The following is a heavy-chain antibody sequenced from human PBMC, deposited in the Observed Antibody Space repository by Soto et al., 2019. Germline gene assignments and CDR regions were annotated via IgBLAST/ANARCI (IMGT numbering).Heavy chain of an antibody. D-gene: IGHD3-22*01. V-gene: IGHV1-8*01. Sequence: APVKVSCKASGYTFTSYDINWVGQATGQGLEWMGWMNPNSGNTGYAQKFQGRVTMTRNTSISTAYMELSSLRSEDTAVYYCARGFPPYFDSSGYYPDAFAIWAQGTMVPVSS. J-gene: IGHJ3*02. CDR3: ARGFPPYFDSSGYYPDAFAI. CDR2: MNPNSGNT. CDR1: GYTFTSYD.